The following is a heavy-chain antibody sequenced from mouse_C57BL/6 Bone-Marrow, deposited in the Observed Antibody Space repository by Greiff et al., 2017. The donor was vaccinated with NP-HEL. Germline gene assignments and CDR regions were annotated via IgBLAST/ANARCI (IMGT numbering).Heavy chain of an antibody. V-gene: IGHV1-69*01. CDR2: IDPSDSYT. CDR1: GYTFTSYW. D-gene: IGHD2-4*01. CDR3: ARMIYYDYDGYYAMDY. J-gene: IGHJ4*01. Sequence: QVQLQQPGAELVMPGASVKLSCKASGYTFTSYWMHWVKQRPGQGLEWIGEIDPSDSYTNYNQKFKGKSTLTVDKSSSPAYMQLSSLTSEDSAVYYCARMIYYDYDGYYAMDYWGQGTSVTVSS.